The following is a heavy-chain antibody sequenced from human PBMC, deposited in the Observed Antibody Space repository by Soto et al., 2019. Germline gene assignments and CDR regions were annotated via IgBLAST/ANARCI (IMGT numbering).Heavy chain of an antibody. Sequence: PGGSLRLSCAASGFTFSNSWMSWVRQAPGKGLEWVANIKEDGSEKDYVDPVKGRFTITRDNAKSSLYLQMNNLRAEDTAVYYCAREPGRRFDYWGQGSLVTVSS. CDR1: GFTFSNSW. V-gene: IGHV3-7*03. D-gene: IGHD1-1*01. CDR2: IKEDGSEK. J-gene: IGHJ4*02. CDR3: AREPGRRFDY.